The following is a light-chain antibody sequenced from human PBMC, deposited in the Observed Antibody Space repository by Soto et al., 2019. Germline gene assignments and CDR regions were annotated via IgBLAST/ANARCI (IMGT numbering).Light chain of an antibody. CDR2: GAS. CDR3: QRYSTSPPLT. Sequence: EVVLAQSPGTLSLSPGDRATLSCRASQSVSSSYLAWYQQKPGQPPRLLIYGASSRATGIPDRFSGCGSGTDFTLTISRLEPEDFAVYYCQRYSTSPPLTFGGGTKVEIK. J-gene: IGKJ4*01. V-gene: IGKV3-20*01. CDR1: QSVSSSY.